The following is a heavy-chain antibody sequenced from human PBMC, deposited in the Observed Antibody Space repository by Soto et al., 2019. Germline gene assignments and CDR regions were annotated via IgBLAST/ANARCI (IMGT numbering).Heavy chain of an antibody. D-gene: IGHD6-13*01. J-gene: IGHJ3*02. V-gene: IGHV1-2*04. CDR1: GYTFTGYY. CDR2: INPNSGGT. Sequence: ASVKVSCKASGYTFTGYYMHWVRQAPGQGLEWMGWINPNSGGTNYAQKFQGWVTMTRDTSVSTAYMELSRLRSDDTAVYYCAREPNSSSWYSAFDIWGQGTMVTVSS. CDR3: AREPNSSSWYSAFDI.